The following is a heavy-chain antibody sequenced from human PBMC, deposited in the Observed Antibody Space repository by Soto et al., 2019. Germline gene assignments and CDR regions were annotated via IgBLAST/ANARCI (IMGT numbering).Heavy chain of an antibody. CDR2: INHSGST. Sequence: SETLSLTCAVYGGSFSGYYWSWIRQPPGKGLEWIGEINHSGSTNYNPSLKSRVTISVDTSKNQFSLKLSSVTAADTAVYYCAGSYYYDSIADYWGQGTLVTVSS. CDR1: GGSFSGYY. D-gene: IGHD3-22*01. V-gene: IGHV4-34*01. J-gene: IGHJ4*02. CDR3: AGSYYYDSIADY.